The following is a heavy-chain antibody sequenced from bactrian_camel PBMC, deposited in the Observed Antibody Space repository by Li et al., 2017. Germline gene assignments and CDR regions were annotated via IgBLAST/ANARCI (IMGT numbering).Heavy chain of an antibody. CDR3: LPNGGHSSY. CDR1: GFRFSTNH. D-gene: IGHD6*01. CDR2: INPSGELS. V-gene: IGHV3S28*01. J-gene: IGHJ4*01. Sequence: QLVESGGGLVQPGGSLRISCEASGFRFSTNHMSWVRQAPGKGLEWVSTINPSGELSYYSESVKGRFTISRDDVKNTLYLQMNSLKPEDTAVYYYLPNGGHSSYWGRGTQVTVS.